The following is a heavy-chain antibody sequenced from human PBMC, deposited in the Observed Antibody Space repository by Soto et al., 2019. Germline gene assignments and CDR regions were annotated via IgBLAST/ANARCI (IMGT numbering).Heavy chain of an antibody. Sequence: SETLSLTCTVSGGSISSYYWSWIRQPPGKGLEWIGYIYYSGSTNYNPSLKSRVTISVDTSKNQFSLKLSSVTAADTAVYYCARDRGIIAAAGYYYYYGMDVWGQGTTVTVSS. D-gene: IGHD6-13*01. J-gene: IGHJ6*02. CDR2: IYYSGST. CDR3: ARDRGIIAAAGYYYYYGMDV. V-gene: IGHV4-59*01. CDR1: GGSISSYY.